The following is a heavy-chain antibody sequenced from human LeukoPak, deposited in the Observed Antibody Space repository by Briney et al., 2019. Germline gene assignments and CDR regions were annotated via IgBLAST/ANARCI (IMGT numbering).Heavy chain of an antibody. CDR2: SSGSGGIT. CDR1: GFPFSRYA. J-gene: IGHJ6*02. Sequence: GSRRLSCEASGFPFSRYAMIGVRQAPGKGLEWGSGSSGSGGITSYADSVKGRFTISRDNSKNTLYLQMKSLRAEDTALYYCAKGGTESHHYYGMDVWGQGTTVTVSS. D-gene: IGHD1-26*01. V-gene: IGHV3-23*01. CDR3: AKGGTESHHYYGMDV.